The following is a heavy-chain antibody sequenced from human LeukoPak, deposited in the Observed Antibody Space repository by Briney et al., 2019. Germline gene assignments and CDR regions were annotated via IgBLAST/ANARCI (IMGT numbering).Heavy chain of an antibody. CDR3: ARFRNRGFGELLVYYYYGMDV. CDR1: GFTFSDYY. J-gene: IGHJ6*02. D-gene: IGHD3-10*01. V-gene: IGHV3-11*01. CDR2: ISSSGSTI. Sequence: GGSLRLSCAASGFTFSDYYMSWIRQAPGKGLEWVSYISSSGSTIYYADSVKGRFTISRDNAKNSLYLQMNSLGAEDTAVYYCARFRNRGFGELLVYYYYGMDVWGQGTTVTVSS.